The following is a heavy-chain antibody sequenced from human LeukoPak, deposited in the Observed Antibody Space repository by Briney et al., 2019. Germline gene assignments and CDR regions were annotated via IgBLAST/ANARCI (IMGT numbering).Heavy chain of an antibody. V-gene: IGHV3-74*01. CDR2: IKSDGSST. Sequence: PGGSLRLSCAASGFTFSRYWMHWVRQAPGKGLVWVSRIKSDGSSTTYADSVKGRFTISRDNAKNSLYLQMNSLRAEDTAVYYCARDGSGWDNWFDPWGQGTLVTVSS. CDR1: GFTFSRYW. J-gene: IGHJ5*02. D-gene: IGHD6-19*01. CDR3: ARDGSGWDNWFDP.